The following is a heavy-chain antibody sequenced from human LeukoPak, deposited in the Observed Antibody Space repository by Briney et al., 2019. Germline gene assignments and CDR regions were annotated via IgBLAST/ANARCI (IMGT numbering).Heavy chain of an antibody. V-gene: IGHV5-51*01. J-gene: IGHJ5*02. D-gene: IGHD6-13*01. CDR3: ARTPSSSWYGGWFDP. CDR1: GYSFTSYW. Sequence: GESLKISCKGSGYSFTSYWIGWVRQMPGKGLEWMGIIYPGDSDTRYSPSFQGQVTISADKSISTAYLQWSSLKASDTAMYYSARTPSSSWYGGWFDPWGQGTLVTVSS. CDR2: IYPGDSDT.